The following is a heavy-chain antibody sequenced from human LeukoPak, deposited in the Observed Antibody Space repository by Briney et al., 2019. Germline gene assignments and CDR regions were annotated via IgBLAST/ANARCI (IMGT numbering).Heavy chain of an antibody. J-gene: IGHJ6*04. V-gene: IGHV3-74*01. CDR2: INGDGSGT. CDR3: AELGITMIGGV. Sequence: PGGSLRLSCAASGFTFSSYWMHWVRQAPGKGLVWVSRINGDGSGTSNADSVKGRFTISRDNAKNTLYLQMNSLRAEDTAVYYCAELGITMIGGVWGKGTTVTISS. D-gene: IGHD3-10*02. CDR1: GFTFSSYW.